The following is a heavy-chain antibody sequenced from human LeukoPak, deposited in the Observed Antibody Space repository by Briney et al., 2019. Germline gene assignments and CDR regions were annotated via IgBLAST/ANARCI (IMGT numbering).Heavy chain of an antibody. CDR1: GFTFSSYS. J-gene: IGHJ5*02. CDR3: ARDSRQWLVARWFDP. Sequence: GGSLRLSCAASGFTFSSYSMNWVRQAPGKGLEWVSYISSSSSTIYYADSVKGRFTISRDNAKNSLYLQMNSLRAEDTAVYYCARDSRQWLVARWFDPWGQGTLVTVSS. V-gene: IGHV3-48*04. CDR2: ISSSSSTI. D-gene: IGHD6-19*01.